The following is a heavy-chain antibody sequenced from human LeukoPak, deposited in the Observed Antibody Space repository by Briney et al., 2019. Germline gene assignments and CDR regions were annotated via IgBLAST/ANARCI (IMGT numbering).Heavy chain of an antibody. CDR2: IRDDGGEI. CDR3: ARDKPRGSYYGSIFDS. V-gene: IGHV3-7*01. Sequence: GGSLRLSCEASGFTFSSYWMSWVRQAPGKGLEWVANIRDDGGEIYCVDSVKGRFTISRDNAKSSLFLQMNSLRAEDAAVYYCARDKPRGSYYGSIFDSWGQGTLVTVSS. CDR1: GFTFSSYW. D-gene: IGHD1-26*01. J-gene: IGHJ4*02.